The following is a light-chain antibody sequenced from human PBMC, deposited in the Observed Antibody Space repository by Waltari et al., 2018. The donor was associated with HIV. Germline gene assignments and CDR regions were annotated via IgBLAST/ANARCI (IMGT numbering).Light chain of an antibody. Sequence: QSVLTQPPSVSAAPVLKVTIPRTGSSPNFGRGFVSCYQHLPGAAPRLLIYDNTKRPSWISDRFSGSKSGTSATLGITGLQTGDEADYYCGTWDSSVGAAVFGGGTRLTVL. J-gene: IGLJ3*02. CDR2: DNT. CDR1: SPNFGRGF. CDR3: GTWDSSVGAAV. V-gene: IGLV1-51*01.